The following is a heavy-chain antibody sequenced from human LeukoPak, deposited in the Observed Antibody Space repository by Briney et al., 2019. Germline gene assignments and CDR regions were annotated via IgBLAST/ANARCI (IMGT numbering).Heavy chain of an antibody. CDR2: INPNSGGT. J-gene: IGHJ4*02. CDR1: GYTFTGYY. Sequence: GASVKVSCKASGYTFTGYYMHWVRQAPGQGLEWMGWINPNSGGTNYAQKFQGRVTMTRDTSISTAYMELSRLRSDDTAVYYCARTTITWGTNGWFDYWGQGTLVTVSS. CDR3: ARTTITWGTNGWFDY. D-gene: IGHD5-24*01. V-gene: IGHV1-2*02.